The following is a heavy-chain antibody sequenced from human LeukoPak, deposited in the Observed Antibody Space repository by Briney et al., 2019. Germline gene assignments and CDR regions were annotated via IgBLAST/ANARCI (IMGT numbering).Heavy chain of an antibody. CDR1: GFTLSSYA. CDR2: ISDSGNT. V-gene: IGHV3-21*04. D-gene: IGHD6-19*01. CDR3: ARASSGSKGYYFDY. Sequence: GGSLRLSCAASGFTLSSYAMSWVRQAPGKGLEWVSAISDSGNTYHADSVKGRFTISRDNAKNSLYLQMNSLRAEDTAVYYCARASSGSKGYYFDYWGQGTLVTVSS. J-gene: IGHJ4*02.